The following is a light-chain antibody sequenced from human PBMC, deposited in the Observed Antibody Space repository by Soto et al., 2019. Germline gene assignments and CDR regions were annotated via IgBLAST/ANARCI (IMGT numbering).Light chain of an antibody. Sequence: QSGLTQPPSASGSPGQSVTISCTGTSRDVGGFDSVSWYQLHPGRAPTLLIYEVNRRPSGVPDRFSGSKSGNTASLTVSGLQTDDEADYYCSSYAGINYFYVFGTGTKVTV. CDR2: EVN. CDR1: SRDVGGFDS. V-gene: IGLV2-8*01. J-gene: IGLJ1*01. CDR3: SSYAGINYFYV.